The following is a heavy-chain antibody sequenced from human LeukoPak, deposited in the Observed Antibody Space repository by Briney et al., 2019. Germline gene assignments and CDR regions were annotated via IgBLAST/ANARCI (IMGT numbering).Heavy chain of an antibody. J-gene: IGHJ6*03. CDR1: GFTFSSYG. V-gene: IGHV3-30*18. Sequence: GGSLRLSCAASGFTFSSYGMHWVRQAPGKGLEWVAVISYDGSNKYYADSVKGRFTISRDNSKNTLYLQMNSLRAEDTAVYYCAKDLRPLGSGSPSYMDVWGKGTTVTVSS. CDR2: ISYDGSNK. CDR3: AKDLRPLGSGSPSYMDV. D-gene: IGHD3-10*01.